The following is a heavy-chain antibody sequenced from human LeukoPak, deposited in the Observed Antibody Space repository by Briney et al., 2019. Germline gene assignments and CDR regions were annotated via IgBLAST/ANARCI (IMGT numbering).Heavy chain of an antibody. D-gene: IGHD3-22*01. V-gene: IGHV4-34*01. CDR1: GGSFSVYY. CDR2: INHSGVV. Sequence: SETLSLTCAVYGGSFSVYYRHWLRQPPGKGLEWIGEINHSGVVNYNPSLKSRVTISADTSKNQFSLKLSSVTAADTAVYYCAFDSSGSGYWGQGTLVTVSS. CDR3: AFDSSGSGY. J-gene: IGHJ4*02.